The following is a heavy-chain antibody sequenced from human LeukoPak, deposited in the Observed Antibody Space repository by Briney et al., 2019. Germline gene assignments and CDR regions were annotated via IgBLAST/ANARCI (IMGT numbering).Heavy chain of an antibody. Sequence: GASVKVSCKASGGTFSSYAISWVRQAPGQGLEWMGRIIPIFGTANYAQKFQGRVTITTDESTSTAYMELSSLRSEDTAVYYCARDVPGSRISLVYWGQGTLVTVSS. CDR2: IIPIFGTA. J-gene: IGHJ4*02. D-gene: IGHD1-14*01. CDR1: GGTFSSYA. V-gene: IGHV1-69*05. CDR3: ARDVPGSRISLVY.